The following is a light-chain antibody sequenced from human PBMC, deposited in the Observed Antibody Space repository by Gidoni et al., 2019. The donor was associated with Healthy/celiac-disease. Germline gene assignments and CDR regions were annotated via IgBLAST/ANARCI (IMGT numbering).Light chain of an antibody. V-gene: IGKV3-15*01. CDR3: QQYNNWPPRVT. CDR1: PSVGSN. J-gene: IGKJ3*01. Sequence: ELVTTQSPATLSVSPGERATLSCRASPSVGSNLAWYQQKPGQPPRLLIYGASTRATGIPARFSGSRSGTKFTLTISSLQSEDFAVYYCQQYNNWPPRVTFXPXTKVDIK. CDR2: GAS.